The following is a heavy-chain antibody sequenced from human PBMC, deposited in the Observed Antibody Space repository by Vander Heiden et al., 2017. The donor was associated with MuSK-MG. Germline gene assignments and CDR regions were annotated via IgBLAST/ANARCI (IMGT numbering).Heavy chain of an antibody. CDR3: AKGGDGDSYFDY. CDR2: FSRSGRGT. J-gene: IGHJ4*02. V-gene: IGHV3-23*01. Sequence: EMQLLESGGGLVQPGGSLRLSCAGSAFTFTNYAMTWVRQAPGKGLEWVSTFSRSGRGTSFADSVKGRFTISRDNSKNTLYLQMNSLRAEDTAIYYCAKGGDGDSYFDYWGQGTLVTVSS. D-gene: IGHD4-17*01. CDR1: AFTFTNYA.